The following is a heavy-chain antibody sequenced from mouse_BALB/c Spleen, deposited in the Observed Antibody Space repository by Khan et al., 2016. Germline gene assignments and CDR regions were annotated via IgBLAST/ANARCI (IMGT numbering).Heavy chain of an antibody. CDR1: GYTFSRYW. J-gene: IGHJ3*01. V-gene: IGHV1-9*01. CDR3: ARVAS. Sequence: QVQLQQSGAELMKPGASVKISCKASGYTFSRYWIEWIKERPGHGLEWIGEILPGTDSTNYNDKFKGKVAFTAESSSRTAYLQLNSLKSEDSDVYYCARVASWGQGTLVTVSA. CDR2: ILPGTDST.